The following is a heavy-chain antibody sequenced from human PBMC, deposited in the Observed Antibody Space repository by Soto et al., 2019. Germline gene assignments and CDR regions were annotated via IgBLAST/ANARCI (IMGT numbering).Heavy chain of an antibody. Sequence: GGSLRLSCAASGFTFRSYGMHWVRQAPGKGLEWVAVISYDGSNKYYADSVKGRFTIARDNSKNTLYLQMNSLRAEDTVVYCCAKDRGDYYYYGMDVWGQGTTVSVAS. CDR2: ISYDGSNK. CDR1: GFTFRSYG. CDR3: AKDRGDYYYYGMDV. J-gene: IGHJ6*02. V-gene: IGHV3-30*18. D-gene: IGHD4-17*01.